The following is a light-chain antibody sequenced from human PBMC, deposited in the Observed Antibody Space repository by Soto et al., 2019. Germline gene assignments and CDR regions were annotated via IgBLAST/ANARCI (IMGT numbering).Light chain of an antibody. CDR3: QQYGSSPT. V-gene: IGKV3-20*01. Sequence: EIVLTQSPGTLYWSPGERATLSCRSSQSVSSSYLAWYQQKPGQAPRLLIYDVSSRATGIPDRFSGSGSGTDFTLTISRLEPEDFAVYYCQQYGSSPTFGQGTKVEIK. CDR2: DVS. CDR1: QSVSSSY. J-gene: IGKJ1*01.